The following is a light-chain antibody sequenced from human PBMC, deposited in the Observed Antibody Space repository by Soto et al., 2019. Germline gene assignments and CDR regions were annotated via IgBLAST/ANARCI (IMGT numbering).Light chain of an antibody. V-gene: IGKV1-39*01. CDR1: QSISSY. Sequence: DIQMTQSPSSLSASVGDRVTITCRARQSISSYLNWYQQKPGKAPKLLIYAASSLQSGDPSRFSGSGSGTDFTLTISSLQPEDFATYYCQQSYSTPWTFGQGTKVEIK. CDR2: AAS. CDR3: QQSYSTPWT. J-gene: IGKJ1*01.